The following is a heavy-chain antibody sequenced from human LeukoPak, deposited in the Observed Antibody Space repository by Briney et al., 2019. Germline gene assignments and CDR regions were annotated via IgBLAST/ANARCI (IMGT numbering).Heavy chain of an antibody. D-gene: IGHD6-19*01. Sequence: GASVKVSCKVAGYTLTELSMHWVRQAPGKGLEWMGGFDPEDGETIYAQKFQGRVTMTEDTSTDTAYMELSSLRSEDTAVYYCAPSSGWSRDAFDIWGQGAMVTVSS. CDR1: GYTLTELS. J-gene: IGHJ3*02. V-gene: IGHV1-24*01. CDR3: APSSGWSRDAFDI. CDR2: FDPEDGET.